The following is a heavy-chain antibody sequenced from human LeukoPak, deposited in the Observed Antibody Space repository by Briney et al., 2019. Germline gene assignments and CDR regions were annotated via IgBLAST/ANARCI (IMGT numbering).Heavy chain of an antibody. Sequence: PGGSLRLSCAASGFTFSDYGMHWVRQAPGKGLEYVSTISSNGGSTYYANSVKGRFTVSRDNSKNTLYLQMGSLRAEDTAVYYCARDNGGYYDSSRSQGYWGQGTLVTVSS. CDR3: ARDNGGYYDSSRSQGY. V-gene: IGHV3-64*01. D-gene: IGHD3-3*01. CDR1: GFTFSDYG. CDR2: ISSNGGST. J-gene: IGHJ4*02.